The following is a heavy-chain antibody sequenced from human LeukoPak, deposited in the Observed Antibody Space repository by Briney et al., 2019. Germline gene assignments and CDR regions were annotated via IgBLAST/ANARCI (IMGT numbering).Heavy chain of an antibody. J-gene: IGHJ5*02. D-gene: IGHD3-22*01. Sequence: GESLKISCKGSGYSFTSYWIGWVRQMPGKGLEWMGIIYPGDSDTRYSPSFQGQVTISADKSISTAYLQWSSLKASDTAMYYCAMTYYYDSSGYHNWFDPWGQGTLVTVSS. V-gene: IGHV5-51*01. CDR2: IYPGDSDT. CDR1: GYSFTSYW. CDR3: AMTYYYDSSGYHNWFDP.